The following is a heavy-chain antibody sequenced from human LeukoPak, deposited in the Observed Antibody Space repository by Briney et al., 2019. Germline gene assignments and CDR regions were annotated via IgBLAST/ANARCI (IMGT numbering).Heavy chain of an antibody. CDR1: GFTFSPYP. Sequence: GGSLRLSCATSGFTFSPYPMHWVRQAPGKGLEWVAVIAYDGGNIFYAPSVRGRFTISRDNSRGTLSLQMNSLKTEDTAVYYCTTDRGDYYDSSGYYYYYYMDVWGKGTTVTVSS. D-gene: IGHD3-22*01. J-gene: IGHJ6*03. CDR2: IAYDGGNI. V-gene: IGHV3-30*03. CDR3: TTDRGDYYDSSGYYYYYYMDV.